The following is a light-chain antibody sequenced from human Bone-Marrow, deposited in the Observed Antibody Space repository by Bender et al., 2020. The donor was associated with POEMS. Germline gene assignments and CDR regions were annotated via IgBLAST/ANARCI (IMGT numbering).Light chain of an antibody. Sequence: NFMLTQPHSVSESPGKTVTITCTRSSGSIASGYVQWYQQRPGSAPTTVIYEDNQRPSGVPDRFSGSIDSSSNSASLTISGLKTEDEADYSCQSNDNNYDWVFGGGTKLTVL. CDR2: EDN. J-gene: IGLJ3*02. CDR1: SGSIASGY. CDR3: QSNDNNYDWV. V-gene: IGLV6-57*03.